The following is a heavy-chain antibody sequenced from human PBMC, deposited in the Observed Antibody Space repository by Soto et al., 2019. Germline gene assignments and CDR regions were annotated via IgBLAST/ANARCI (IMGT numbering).Heavy chain of an antibody. CDR2: INHSGST. CDR1: GGSFSGYY. J-gene: IGHJ5*02. D-gene: IGHD2-2*01. Sequence: SETLSLTCAVYGGSFSGYYWSWIRQPPGKGLEWIGEINHSGSTNYNPSLKSRVTISVDTSKNQFSLKLSSVTAADTAVYYCARRRRGYCSSTSCYAGWFDPWGQGTLVTVSS. V-gene: IGHV4-34*01. CDR3: ARRRRGYCSSTSCYAGWFDP.